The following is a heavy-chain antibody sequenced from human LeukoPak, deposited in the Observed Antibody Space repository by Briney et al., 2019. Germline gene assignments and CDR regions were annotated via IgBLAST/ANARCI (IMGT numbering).Heavy chain of an antibody. Sequence: ASVKVSCKASGYTFTSYYMHWVRQAPGQGLEWMGIINPSGGSTSYAQKFQGRVTMTRDTSTSTVYMELSSLRSEDTAVYYCARVSLPYYDSGGYSRYYFDYWGQGTLVTVSS. J-gene: IGHJ4*02. CDR2: INPSGGST. D-gene: IGHD3-22*01. CDR1: GYTFTSYY. V-gene: IGHV1-46*01. CDR3: ARVSLPYYDSGGYSRYYFDY.